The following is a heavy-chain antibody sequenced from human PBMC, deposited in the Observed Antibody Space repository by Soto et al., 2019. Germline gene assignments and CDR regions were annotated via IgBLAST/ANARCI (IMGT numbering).Heavy chain of an antibody. CDR2: IYYDGSYE. J-gene: IGHJ4*02. V-gene: IGHV3-30*02. CDR1: GFIFSNYG. Sequence: PGGSLRLSCAASGFIFSNYGMHWVRQAPGKGLEWVALIYYDGSYENYADSVKGRFTISRDNSKSTLWLQMNSLRVEDTGVYYWAKSGGGGYDSNSDYSGGLLMGPSWGQGTRVTVSS. CDR3: AKSGGGGYDSNSDYSGGLLMGPS. D-gene: IGHD3-22*01.